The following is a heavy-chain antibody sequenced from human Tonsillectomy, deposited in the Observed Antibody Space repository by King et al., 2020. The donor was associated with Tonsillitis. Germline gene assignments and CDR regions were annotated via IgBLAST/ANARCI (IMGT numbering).Heavy chain of an antibody. CDR2: ISSSSSYT. V-gene: IGHV3-11*06. CDR1: GFTFSDYY. D-gene: IGHD6-13*01. Sequence: LVESGGGLVKPGGSLRLSCAASGFTFSDYYMSWIRQAPGKGLEWVSYISSSSSYTNYADSVKGRFTISRDNAKKSLYLQMNSLRAEDTAGYYCARCQVGGGIAPQLYYFDYWGQGTLVTVSS. CDR3: ARCQVGGGIAPQLYYFDY. J-gene: IGHJ4*02.